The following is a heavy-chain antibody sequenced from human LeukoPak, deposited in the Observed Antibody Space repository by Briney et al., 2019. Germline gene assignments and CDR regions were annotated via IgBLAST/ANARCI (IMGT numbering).Heavy chain of an antibody. CDR1: GFTLSSYW. D-gene: IGHD2-15*01. J-gene: IGHJ3*01. CDR2: IKGDGSEK. V-gene: IGHV3-7*01. Sequence: GGSLRLSCAASGFTLSSYWMSWVRQAPGEGLEWVANIKGDGSEKYYVESVKGRFTISRDNAKNSLYLQMNSLRADDTAVYYCARKGPGYCSGGSCYSRAFDVWGQGTMVTVSS. CDR3: ARKGPGYCSGGSCYSRAFDV.